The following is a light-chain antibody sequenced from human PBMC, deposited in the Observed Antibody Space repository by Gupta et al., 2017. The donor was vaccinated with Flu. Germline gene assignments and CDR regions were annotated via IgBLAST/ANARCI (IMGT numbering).Light chain of an antibody. V-gene: IGLV2-14*03. CDR2: DVS. CDR1: SIDIGSYNY. CDR3: SSYISNNTLKV. J-gene: IGLJ2*01. Sequence: SIDIGSYNYVSWYQHHPGKSPKLTIYDVSNRPAGVSNRFSGSKSGNTASLTISGLQSEDEADYYGSSYISNNTLKVFGGGTKLTVL.